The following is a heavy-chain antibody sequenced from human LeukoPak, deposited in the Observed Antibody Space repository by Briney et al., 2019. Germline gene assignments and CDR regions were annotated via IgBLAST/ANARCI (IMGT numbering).Heavy chain of an antibody. J-gene: IGHJ4*02. CDR2: IGRTGGST. CDR3: AKSPASGTVFDY. CDR1: GFTFNNYA. D-gene: IGHD6-13*01. V-gene: IGHV3-23*01. Sequence: GGSLRLSCAASGFTFNNYAMSWVRQAPGKGLEWVSTIGRTGGSTYYADSVKGRFSISRDNSRNTLYLQMNSLRAEDTAVYSCAKSPASGTVFDYWGQGILVTVSS.